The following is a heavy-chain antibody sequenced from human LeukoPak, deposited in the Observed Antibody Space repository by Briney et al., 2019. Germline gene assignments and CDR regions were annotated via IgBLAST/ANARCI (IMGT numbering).Heavy chain of an antibody. CDR3: ARGRVVATITRTPYFDY. CDR2: ISSSSSYI. J-gene: IGHJ4*02. CDR1: GFTFSSYA. Sequence: GGSLRLSCAASGFTFSSYAMHWVRQAPGKGLEWVSSISSSSSYIYYADSVKGRFTISRDNAKNSLYLQMNSLRAEDTAVYYCARGRVVATITRTPYFDYWGQGTLVTVSS. D-gene: IGHD5-12*01. V-gene: IGHV3-21*01.